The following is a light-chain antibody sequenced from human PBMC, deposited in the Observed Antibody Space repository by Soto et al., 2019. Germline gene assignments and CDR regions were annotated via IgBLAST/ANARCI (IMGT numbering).Light chain of an antibody. CDR2: GDS. J-gene: IGLJ3*02. V-gene: IGLV1-40*01. CDR1: SSNIGSNY. CDR3: QTFDSTLTISWV. Sequence: QSVLTQSPSASGTPGQRVTISCSGSSSNIGSNYVHWYQQVPGSAPRLLPSGDSNRPSGVPDRFSGSRSGTSASLAITGLQAEDEADYYCQTFDSTLTISWVFGGGTKLTVL.